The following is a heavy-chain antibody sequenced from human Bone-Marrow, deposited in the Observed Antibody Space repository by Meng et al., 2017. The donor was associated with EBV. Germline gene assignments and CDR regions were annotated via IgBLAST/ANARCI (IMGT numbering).Heavy chain of an antibody. J-gene: IGHJ5*02. D-gene: IGHD6-19*01. Sequence: QVQLGQSGDEVKKPGASVKVSCKASGGTFSSYAISWVRQAPGQGLEWMGGIIPIFGTANYAQKFQGRVTITADKSTTTAFMELRSLRVDDTAVYFCARDGIAVPGGSNWFDPWGQGTLVTVSS. CDR1: GGTFSSYA. CDR2: IIPIFGTA. V-gene: IGHV1-69*06. CDR3: ARDGIAVPGGSNWFDP.